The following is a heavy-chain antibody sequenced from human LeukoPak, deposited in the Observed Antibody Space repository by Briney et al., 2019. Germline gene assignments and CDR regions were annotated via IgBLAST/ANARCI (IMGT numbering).Heavy chain of an antibody. CDR1: GFTFSSYT. CDR3: AKGGVFAPAAPFDY. CDR2: ISGSGGST. J-gene: IGHJ4*02. D-gene: IGHD2-2*01. V-gene: IGHV3-23*01. Sequence: GGSLRLSCAASGFTFSSYTMSWVRQAPGKGLEWVSAISGSGGSTYYADSVKGRFTISRDNSKNTLYLQMNSLRAEDTAVYYCAKGGVFAPAAPFDYWGQGTLVTVSS.